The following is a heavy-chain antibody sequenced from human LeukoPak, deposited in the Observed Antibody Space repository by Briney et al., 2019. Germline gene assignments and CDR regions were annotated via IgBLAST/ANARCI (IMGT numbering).Heavy chain of an antibody. Sequence: PGGSLRLSCAASGFTFSNYAMSWVRQAPGKGLEWVSAVSGSGDSTYYAGSVKGRFTISRDNSKNTVYLQMNSLRAEDTAVYYCAKRGYSGYGTFDYWGQGTLVTVSS. V-gene: IGHV3-23*01. CDR2: VSGSGDST. CDR1: GFTFSNYA. J-gene: IGHJ4*02. CDR3: AKRGYSGYGTFDY. D-gene: IGHD5-12*01.